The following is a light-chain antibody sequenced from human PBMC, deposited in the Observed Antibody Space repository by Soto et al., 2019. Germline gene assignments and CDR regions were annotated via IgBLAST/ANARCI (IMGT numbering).Light chain of an antibody. CDR2: KAS. CDR3: QQYNSYPLT. J-gene: IGKJ4*01. V-gene: IGKV1-5*03. Sequence: DIQMTQSPSTLXXSVGDRVTITCRASQSISSWLAWYQQKPGKAPNLLIYKASSLESGVPSRFSGSGSGTEFTLTISSLQPDDFATYYCQQYNSYPLTFGGGTKVEIK. CDR1: QSISSW.